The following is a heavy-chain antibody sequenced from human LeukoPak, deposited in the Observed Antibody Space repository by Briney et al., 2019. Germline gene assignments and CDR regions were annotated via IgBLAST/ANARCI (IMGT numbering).Heavy chain of an antibody. CDR1: GFIFSSHW. J-gene: IGHJ4*02. CDR2: ISYDGSNK. Sequence: EGSLRLSCTASGFIFSSHWMTWVRQAPGKGLEWVAIISYDGSNKYYADSVKGRFTISRDNSKNTLYLQMNSLRADDTAVYYCARGRSGSHHFDSWGQGTLVTVPS. CDR3: ARGRSGSHHFDS. V-gene: IGHV3-30*03. D-gene: IGHD3-10*01.